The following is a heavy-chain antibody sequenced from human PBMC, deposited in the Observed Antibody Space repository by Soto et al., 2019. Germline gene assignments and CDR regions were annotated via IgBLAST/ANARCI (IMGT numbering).Heavy chain of an antibody. CDR1: GGSISSGDYY. CDR2: IYYSGST. V-gene: IGHV4-30-4*01. J-gene: IGHJ3*02. CDR3: ARGGQYYDSSGSPADAFDI. D-gene: IGHD3-22*01. Sequence: QVQLQESGPGLVKPSQTLSLTCTVSGGSISSGDYYWSWIRQPPGKGLEWIGYIYYSGSTYYNPSLKSRVTISVDTSKNQFSLKLSSVTAAYTAVYYCARGGQYYDSSGSPADAFDIWGQGTMVTVSS.